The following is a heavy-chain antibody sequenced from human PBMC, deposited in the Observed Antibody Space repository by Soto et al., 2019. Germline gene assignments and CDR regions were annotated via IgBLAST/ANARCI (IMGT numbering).Heavy chain of an antibody. J-gene: IGHJ6*02. V-gene: IGHV4-59*01. CDR1: NGSISPNY. CDR3: ARGSGNYYYYGLDV. CDR2: MYYSGST. D-gene: IGHD1-26*01. Sequence: SETLSLTCTVSNGSISPNYWSWIRQPPGKGLEWIGYMYYSGSTNYNPSLKSRVTISVDTSKKQFSLKLNSVTAADTAVYYCARGSGNYYYYGLDVWGLGTTVTVSS.